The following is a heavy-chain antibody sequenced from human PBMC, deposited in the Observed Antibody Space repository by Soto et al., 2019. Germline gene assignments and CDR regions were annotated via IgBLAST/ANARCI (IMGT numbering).Heavy chain of an antibody. Sequence: GGSLRLSCAASGFTFSSYAMHWVRQAPGKGLEWVAVISYDGSNKYYADSVKGRFTISRDNSKNTLYLQMNSLRAEDTAVYYCARDALPVLYTAMDYYYYGMDVWGQGTTVTVSS. CDR2: ISYDGSNK. CDR1: GFTFSSYA. V-gene: IGHV3-30*01. CDR3: ARDALPVLYTAMDYYYYGMDV. J-gene: IGHJ6*02. D-gene: IGHD5-18*01.